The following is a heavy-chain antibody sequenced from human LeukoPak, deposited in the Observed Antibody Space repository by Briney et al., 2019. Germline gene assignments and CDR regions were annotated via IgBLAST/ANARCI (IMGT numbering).Heavy chain of an antibody. CDR1: GYTFTNYT. CDR2: IDTNTGNP. CDR3: ASRDSSGYDYYFDY. J-gene: IGHJ4*02. Sequence: ASVKVSCKASGYTFTNYTLNWVRQAPGQGLEWMGWIDTNTGNPTYAQGFIGRFVFSLDTSVTTAYLQISSLKAEDTAVYYCASRDSSGYDYYFDYWGQGTLVTVSS. V-gene: IGHV7-4-1*02. D-gene: IGHD3-22*01.